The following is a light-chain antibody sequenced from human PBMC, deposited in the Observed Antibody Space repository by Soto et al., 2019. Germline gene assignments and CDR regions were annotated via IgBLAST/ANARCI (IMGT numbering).Light chain of an antibody. J-gene: IGKJ1*01. V-gene: IGKV1-9*01. CDR3: QFYNSYSWT. CDR1: QAISTY. Sequence: DIQLTQSPSLLSASVGDRVTITCRASQAISTYLAWYQQTSGKAPKLLISAASTLQRGVPSRFSGSGSGTEFTLSISSLQRDDFATYYCQFYNSYSWTFGQGTKVDIK. CDR2: AAS.